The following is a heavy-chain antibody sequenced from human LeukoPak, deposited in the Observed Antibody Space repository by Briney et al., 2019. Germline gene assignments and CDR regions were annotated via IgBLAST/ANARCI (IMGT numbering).Heavy chain of an antibody. CDR2: ISSSGSTI. CDR3: AREGYDYVWGSYHYSYFDY. J-gene: IGHJ4*02. V-gene: IGHV3-11*04. CDR1: GYTFSDYY. D-gene: IGHD3-16*02. Sequence: TGGSLRLSCAASGYTFSDYYMSWIRQAPGKGLEWVSYISSSGSTIYYADSVKGRFTISRDNAKNSLYLQMNSLRAEDTAVYYCAREGYDYVWGSYHYSYFDYCGQGTLVTVSS.